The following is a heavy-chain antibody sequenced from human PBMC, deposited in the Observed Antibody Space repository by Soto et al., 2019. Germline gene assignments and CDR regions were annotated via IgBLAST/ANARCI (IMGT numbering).Heavy chain of an antibody. CDR2: INAGNGNR. CDR1: GYTFTTYG. V-gene: IGHV1-3*01. Sequence: GASVKVSCKASGYTFTTYGMHWVRQAPGQRLEWMGRINAGNGNREYSQKFQGRVAITRDTSANTAYMELRSLRSEDTAVYFCARDLHTTTFDYWGQGTLVTVSS. CDR3: ARDLHTTTFDY. D-gene: IGHD2-2*01. J-gene: IGHJ4*02.